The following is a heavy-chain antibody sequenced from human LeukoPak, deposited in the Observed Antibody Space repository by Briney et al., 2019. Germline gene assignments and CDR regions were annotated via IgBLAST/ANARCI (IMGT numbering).Heavy chain of an antibody. CDR2: IWYDGSNK. V-gene: IGHV3-33*01. J-gene: IGHJ4*02. Sequence: GGSLRLSCAASGFTFSSYGMHWVRQAPGKGLEWVAVIWYDGSNKYYADSVKGRFTISRDNSKNTLYLQMNSLRAEDTAVYYCARVSEGFYYDSSGCLDYWGQGTLVTVSS. D-gene: IGHD3-22*01. CDR3: ARVSEGFYYDSSGCLDY. CDR1: GFTFSSYG.